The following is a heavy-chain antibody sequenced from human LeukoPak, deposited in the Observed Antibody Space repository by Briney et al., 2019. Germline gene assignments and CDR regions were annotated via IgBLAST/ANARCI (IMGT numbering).Heavy chain of an antibody. D-gene: IGHD2-2*01. J-gene: IGHJ5*02. CDR3: ARGRYKYQLPLFDP. CDR1: GGTFSSYA. CDR2: IIPIFGTA. Sequence: GASVKVSCKASGGTFSSYAISWVRQAPGQGLEWMGGIIPIFGTANYAQKFQGRVTITTDESTSTAYMELSSLRSEDTAVYYCARGRYKYQLPLFDPWGQGTLVTVSS. V-gene: IGHV1-69*05.